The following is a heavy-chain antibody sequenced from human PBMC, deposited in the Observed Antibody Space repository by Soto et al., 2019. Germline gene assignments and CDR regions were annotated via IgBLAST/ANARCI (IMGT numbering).Heavy chain of an antibody. D-gene: IGHD6-19*01. CDR3: ARANSGWDYYYYMDV. CDR2: IYYSGST. Sequence: SETLSLTCTVSGGSISSYYWSWIRQPPGKGLEWIGYIYYSGSTNYNPSLKSRVTISVDTSKNQFSLKLSSVTAADTAVYYCARANSGWDYYYYMDVWGKGTTVTVS. J-gene: IGHJ6*03. V-gene: IGHV4-59*01. CDR1: GGSISSYY.